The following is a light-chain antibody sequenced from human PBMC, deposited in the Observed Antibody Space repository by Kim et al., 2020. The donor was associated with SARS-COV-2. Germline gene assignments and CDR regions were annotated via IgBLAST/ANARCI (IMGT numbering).Light chain of an antibody. V-gene: IGKV3-15*01. CDR1: QSVSSN. Sequence: IVMTQSPATLSVSPGERATLSCRASQSVSSNLAWYQQKPGQAPRLLIYGASTRATGIPARFSGSGSGTEFTLTISNLQSEDFAVYYCQQYNNWPPLTFSGGTKVDI. CDR2: GAS. CDR3: QQYNNWPPLT. J-gene: IGKJ4*01.